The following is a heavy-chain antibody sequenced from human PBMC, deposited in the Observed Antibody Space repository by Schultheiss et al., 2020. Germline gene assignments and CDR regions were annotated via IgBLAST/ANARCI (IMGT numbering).Heavy chain of an antibody. D-gene: IGHD1-26*01. Sequence: AYVKVSCKASGYTFTSYDINWVRQAPGQGLEWMGIINPSGGSTSYAQKFQGRVTMTRDTSKSTVYMELSSLRSEDTAVYYCATDPTRIVGATTGWGQGTLVTGSS. V-gene: IGHV1-46*01. CDR3: ATDPTRIVGATTG. J-gene: IGHJ4*02. CDR1: GYTFTSYD. CDR2: INPSGGST.